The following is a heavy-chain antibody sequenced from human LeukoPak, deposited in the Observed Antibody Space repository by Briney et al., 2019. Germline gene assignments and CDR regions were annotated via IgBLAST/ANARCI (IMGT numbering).Heavy chain of an antibody. J-gene: IGHJ4*02. CDR1: GDSITGYY. V-gene: IGHV4-59*01. CDR3: ARWGRRGFFDY. Sequence: SETLSLTCSVSGDSITGYYWSWIRQPPGKGLEWIGYIYYSGSTNYNPSLKSRVTISVDTSKNQFSLKLSSVTAADTAVYYCARWGRRGFFDYWGQGTLVTVSS. CDR2: IYYSGST. D-gene: IGHD7-27*01.